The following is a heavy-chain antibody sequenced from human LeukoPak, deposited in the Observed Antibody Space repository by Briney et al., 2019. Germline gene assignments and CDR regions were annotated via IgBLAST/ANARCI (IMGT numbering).Heavy chain of an antibody. CDR3: ARLFMVRGVMVGFDY. CDR2: IIPIFGTA. Sequence: ASVKVSCKASGGTFSSYAISWVRQAPGQGLEWMGGIIPIFGTANYAQKFQGRVTITADESTSTAYMELSSLRSEDTAVYYCARLFMVRGVMVGFDYWGQGTLVTVSS. J-gene: IGHJ4*02. CDR1: GGTFSSYA. V-gene: IGHV1-69*13. D-gene: IGHD3-10*01.